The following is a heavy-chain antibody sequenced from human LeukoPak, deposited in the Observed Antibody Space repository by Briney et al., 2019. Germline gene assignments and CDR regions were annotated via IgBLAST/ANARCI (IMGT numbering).Heavy chain of an antibody. J-gene: IGHJ5*02. D-gene: IGHD4-23*01. CDR2: MNPNSGNT. Sequence: GSVKVSCTASGHTFASYDIHWVRQATGQGLEWVGWMNPNSGNTGYAQKFQGRVTMTRNTSISTAYMELSSLRSEDTAVYYCARGHYGGNPWGQGTLVTVSS. V-gene: IGHV1-8*01. CDR3: ARGHYGGNP. CDR1: GHTFASYD.